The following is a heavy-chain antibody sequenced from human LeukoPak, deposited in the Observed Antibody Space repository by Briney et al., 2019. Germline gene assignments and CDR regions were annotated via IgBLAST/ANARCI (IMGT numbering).Heavy chain of an antibody. J-gene: IGHJ4*02. D-gene: IGHD3-10*01. CDR1: GFTLTTYA. CDR2: ISGDGANI. V-gene: IGHV3-23*01. Sequence: PGGSLRLSCAASGFTLTTYAMTWVRQAPGKGLEWVSAISGDGANIYYADSVRGRFTISRDSSKNTLYLRMNSLRAEDTAVYYCARVPGSYYVDFDYWGQGTLVTVSS. CDR3: ARVPGSYYVDFDY.